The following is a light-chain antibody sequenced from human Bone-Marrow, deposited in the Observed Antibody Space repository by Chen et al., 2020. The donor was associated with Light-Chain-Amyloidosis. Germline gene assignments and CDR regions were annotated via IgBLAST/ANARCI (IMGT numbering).Light chain of an antibody. V-gene: IGKV1-39*01. CDR2: AAS. CDR3: QQSHSTPRT. J-gene: IGKJ4*01. Sequence: DIQMNESPSSLAAAVGDRVNITCRASQTISTFLNWYQQKPGKAPNLLIYAASSLQSGVPSRFSGSGSATDFTLTISSLQPEDFATYYCQQSHSTPRTFGGGTKVEI. CDR1: QTISTF.